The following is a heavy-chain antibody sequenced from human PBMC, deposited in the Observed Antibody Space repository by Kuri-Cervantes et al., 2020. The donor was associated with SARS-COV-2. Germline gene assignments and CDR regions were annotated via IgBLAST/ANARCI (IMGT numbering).Heavy chain of an antibody. CDR2: IYSGGST. D-gene: IGHD6-19*01. CDR3: ARSIIAVAGFGGRDY. Sequence: GGSLRLSCAASGFTVSSNYMSWVRQAPGKGLEWVSVIYSGGSTYYADSVKGQFTISRDNSKNTLYLQMNSLRAEDTAVYYCARSIIAVAGFGGRDYWGQGTLVTVSS. CDR1: GFTVSSNY. V-gene: IGHV3-53*01. J-gene: IGHJ4*02.